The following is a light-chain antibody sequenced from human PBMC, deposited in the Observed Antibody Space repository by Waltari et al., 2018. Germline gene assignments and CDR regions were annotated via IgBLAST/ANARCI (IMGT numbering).Light chain of an antibody. CDR3: AAWDRTGQVV. CDR2: YNN. Sequence: QSVLTPPPSVSAAPGQKVTISCSGSSSNFWNNYVSWYQQLPGTAPTLIIFYNNKRPPGIPDRCAGSRSGTTATMGITGLQTGDEADYYCAAWDRTGQVVFGGVTKLTVL. CDR1: SSNFWNNY. V-gene: IGLV1-51*01. J-gene: IGLJ2*01.